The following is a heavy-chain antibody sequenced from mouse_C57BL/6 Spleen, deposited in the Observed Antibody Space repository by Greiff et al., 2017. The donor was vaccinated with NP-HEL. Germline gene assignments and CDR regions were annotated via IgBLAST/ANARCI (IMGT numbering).Heavy chain of an antibody. D-gene: IGHD2-2*01. CDR2: INYDGSST. V-gene: IGHV5-16*01. CDR1: GFTFSDYY. J-gene: IGHJ1*03. CDR3: ARDGGYYGYFDV. Sequence: EVKVVESEGGLVQPGSSMKLSCTASGFTFSDYYMAWVRQVPEKGLEWVANINYDGSSTYYLDSLKSRFIISRDNAKNILYLQMSSLKSEDTATYYCARDGGYYGYFDVWGTGTTVTVSS.